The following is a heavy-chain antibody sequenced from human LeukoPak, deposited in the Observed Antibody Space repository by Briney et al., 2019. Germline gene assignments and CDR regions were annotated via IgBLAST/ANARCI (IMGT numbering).Heavy chain of an antibody. CDR2: ISAYNGNT. CDR1: GYTFTSHG. Sequence: GASVKVSCKASGYTFTSHGISWVRQAPGQGLEWMRWISAYNGNTNYAQKFQGRVTMTRNTSISTAYMELSSLRSEDTAVYYCAREKGYYYYYMDVWGKGTTVTVSS. J-gene: IGHJ6*03. V-gene: IGHV1-18*01. CDR3: AREKGYYYYYMDV.